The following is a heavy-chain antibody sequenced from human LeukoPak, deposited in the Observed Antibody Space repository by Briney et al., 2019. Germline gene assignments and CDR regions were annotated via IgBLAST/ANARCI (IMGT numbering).Heavy chain of an antibody. CDR1: GYSFTSYW. Sequence: HGESLKISCKGSGYSFTSYWIGWVRQMPGKGLEWMGIIYPGDSNTRYSPSFQRQVTISADESIGTAYLQWSSLKASDTAMYYCGRLDGSGYFYFDSWGQGTLVTVSS. D-gene: IGHD3-22*01. J-gene: IGHJ4*02. CDR3: GRLDGSGYFYFDS. V-gene: IGHV5-51*01. CDR2: IYPGDSNT.